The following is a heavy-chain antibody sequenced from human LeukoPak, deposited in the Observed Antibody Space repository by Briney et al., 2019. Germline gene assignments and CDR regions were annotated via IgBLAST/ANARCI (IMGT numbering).Heavy chain of an antibody. CDR1: GFTFSRHG. CDR2: ISNDGNKK. CDR3: AKDRSPTVTSFYYYHGMDV. V-gene: IGHV3-30*18. D-gene: IGHD4-17*01. Sequence: GGSLRLSCAASGFTFSRHGMHSVRQAPGKGLEWVTVISNDGNKKYYADSVKGRFTTSRDNSKLYLQMDSLRPEDTAVYYCAKDRSPTVTSFYYYHGMDVWGQGTTVTVSS. J-gene: IGHJ6*02.